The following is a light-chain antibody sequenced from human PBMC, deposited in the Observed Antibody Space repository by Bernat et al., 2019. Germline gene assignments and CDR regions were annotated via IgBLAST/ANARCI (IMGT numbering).Light chain of an antibody. Sequence: QSVLTQPPSASGTPGQSITISCSGTTSNIGINAVHWYQHLPGAAPKLLIYLNRERPSGVPVRFSGVKSGTSASLASSGLHSGDDGVYYCAAWDDGLNAWLFGGGTKLTVL. CDR1: TSNIGINA. CDR3: AAWDDGLNAWL. CDR2: LNR. V-gene: IGLV1-44*01. J-gene: IGLJ3*02.